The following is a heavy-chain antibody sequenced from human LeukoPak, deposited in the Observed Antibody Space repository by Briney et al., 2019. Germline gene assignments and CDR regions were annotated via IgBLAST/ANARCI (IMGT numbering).Heavy chain of an antibody. CDR1: GYTFTSHY. J-gene: IGHJ4*02. CDR3: ARDRDYYDSSGPMY. Sequence: ASVEVSCKASGYTFTSHYMHWVRPAPGQGLEWMGIINPSGGSPSYAQKFQGRGTMTRDTSKSTVYMELRSLRSEDTAVYYCARDRDYYDSSGPMYWGQGTLVTVSS. CDR2: INPSGGSP. V-gene: IGHV1-46*01. D-gene: IGHD3-22*01.